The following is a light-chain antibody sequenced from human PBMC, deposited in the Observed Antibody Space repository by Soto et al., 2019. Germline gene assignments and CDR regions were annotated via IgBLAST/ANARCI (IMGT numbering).Light chain of an antibody. CDR1: QGIRSY. CDR3: QQLDTYPLT. CDR2: AVF. Sequence: DIQLTQSPSFLSASVGDRVTITCRASQGIRSYLAWYQQKPGKAPKLLISAVFTLQSGVPSRFSGSGSGTEFTRTTSSRQPEDFAAYYCQQLDTYPLTFGQGTRLDIK. J-gene: IGKJ5*01. V-gene: IGKV1-9*01.